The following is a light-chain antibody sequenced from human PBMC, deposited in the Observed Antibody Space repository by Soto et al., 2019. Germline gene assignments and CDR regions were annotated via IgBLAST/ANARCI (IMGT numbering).Light chain of an antibody. CDR1: QGISSY. CDR2: AAS. J-gene: IGKJ5*01. Sequence: AIRMTQSPSSFSASTGARVTITCRASQGISSYLAWYQQKPGKAPKLLIYAASTLQSGVPSRFSGSGSGTDFTLTISCLQSEDFAVYFCQQYNNWPSFGQGTRLEIK. CDR3: QQYNNWPS. V-gene: IGKV1-8*01.